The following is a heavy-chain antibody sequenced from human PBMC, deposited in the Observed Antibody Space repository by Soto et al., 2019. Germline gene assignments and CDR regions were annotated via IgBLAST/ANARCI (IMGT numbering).Heavy chain of an antibody. J-gene: IGHJ4*02. Sequence: GSLRLSCAASGFTFSSYGMHWVRQAPGKGLEWVAVISYDGSNKYYADSVKGRFTISRDNSKNTLYLQMNSLRAEDTAVYYCAKGTMVRGVIITSGPFYYWGQGTLVTVSS. D-gene: IGHD3-10*01. CDR3: AKGTMVRGVIITSGPFYY. CDR2: ISYDGSNK. V-gene: IGHV3-30*18. CDR1: GFTFSSYG.